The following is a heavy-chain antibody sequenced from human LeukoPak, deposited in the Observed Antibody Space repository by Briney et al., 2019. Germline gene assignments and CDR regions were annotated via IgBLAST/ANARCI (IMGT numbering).Heavy chain of an antibody. CDR1: GFTFSSYW. V-gene: IGHV3-74*01. D-gene: IGHD3-3*02. Sequence: GGSLRLSCVASGFTFSSYWMYWVRQAPGKGLVCVSRINGDESSTSYADSVKGRFTISRDNAKNTLYLQMNSLRAEDTAVYYCARDVSASWLNWFDPWGQGTLVTVSS. CDR3: ARDVSASWLNWFDP. CDR2: INGDESST. J-gene: IGHJ5*02.